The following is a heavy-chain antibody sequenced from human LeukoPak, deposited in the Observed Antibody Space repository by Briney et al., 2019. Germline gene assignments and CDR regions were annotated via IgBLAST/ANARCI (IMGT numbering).Heavy chain of an antibody. V-gene: IGHV3-48*01. Sequence: PGGSLRLSCAASGFSFSTYSMNWVRQAPGKGLEWGSYINGDSSSINYADSVKGRFTISRDNSKNTLYLQMNSLRAEDTAVYYCAKDLKYCSGGRCQSDRAREFDPWGQGTLVTVSS. J-gene: IGHJ5*02. CDR1: GFSFSTYS. D-gene: IGHD2-15*01. CDR2: INGDSSSI. CDR3: AKDLKYCSGGRCQSDRAREFDP.